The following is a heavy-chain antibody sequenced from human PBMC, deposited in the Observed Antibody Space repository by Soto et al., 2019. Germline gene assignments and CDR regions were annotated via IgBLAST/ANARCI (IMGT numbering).Heavy chain of an antibody. CDR3: AKVRGYSSSSPYYYYGMDV. V-gene: IGHV3-30*18. Sequence: GGSLRLSCAASGFTFSSYGMHWVRQAPGKGLEWVAVISYDGSNKYYADSVKGRFTISRDNSKNTLYLQMNSLRAEDTAVYYCAKVRGYSSSSPYYYYGMDVWGQGTTVTVSS. CDR2: ISYDGSNK. D-gene: IGHD6-6*01. J-gene: IGHJ6*02. CDR1: GFTFSSYG.